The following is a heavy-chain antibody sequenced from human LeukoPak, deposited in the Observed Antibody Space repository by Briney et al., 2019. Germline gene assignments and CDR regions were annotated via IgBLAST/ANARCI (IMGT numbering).Heavy chain of an antibody. CDR3: ARASLAVNDAFDI. V-gene: IGHV3-21*01. D-gene: IGHD4-11*01. CDR1: GFTFSPYS. CDR2: ISTSNRYI. J-gene: IGHJ3*02. Sequence: PGGSLRLSCAASGFTFSPYSMNWVRQAPGKGLEWVSSISTSNRYIDYADSVKGRFTISRDNANNSLHLQMNSLTAEDTPIYYCARASLAVNDAFDIWGQGTMVTVSS.